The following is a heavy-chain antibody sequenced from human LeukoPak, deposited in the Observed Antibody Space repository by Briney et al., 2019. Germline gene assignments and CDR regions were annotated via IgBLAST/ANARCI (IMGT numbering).Heavy chain of an antibody. J-gene: IGHJ3*02. V-gene: IGHV3-7*01. CDR1: GFTFSSYG. D-gene: IGHD3-3*01. Sequence: GGSLRLSRGASGFTFSSYGMSWVRQAPGKGLEWVANIKQDGSEKYYVDSVKGRFTVSRDNAKHPLHLQMNSLRAEDTAVYYCARSPTYYDFWSGYYPHAFDIWGQGTMVTVSS. CDR3: ARSPTYYDFWSGYYPHAFDI. CDR2: IKQDGSEK.